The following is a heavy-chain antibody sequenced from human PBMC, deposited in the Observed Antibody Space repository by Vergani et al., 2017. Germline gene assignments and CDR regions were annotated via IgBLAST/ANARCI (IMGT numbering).Heavy chain of an antibody. J-gene: IGHJ4*02. CDR2: FDPEHDEV. Sequence: QVQLVQSGSEVRKPGASVKVSCQVSGYSLSELTIHWVRQAPVKGLEWMGGFDPEHDEVTFAHHIQGRVTMTEDRSTDTAYMELSSFRPADTALYYCALVTDYYDSSGYYLDYWVQGTLVTVSS. CDR1: GYSLSELT. CDR3: ALVTDYYDSSGYYLDY. D-gene: IGHD3-22*01. V-gene: IGHV1-24*01.